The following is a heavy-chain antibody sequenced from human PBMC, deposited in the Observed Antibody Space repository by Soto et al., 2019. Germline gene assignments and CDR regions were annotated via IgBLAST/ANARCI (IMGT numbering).Heavy chain of an antibody. J-gene: IGHJ4*02. CDR1: GGSFTGYY. CDR2: INHSGFT. CDR3: ARGHGRFAH. Sequence: SETLSLTCDVSGGSFTGYYWSWIRQPPGKGLEWIGEINHSGFTNYNPSLTGRVTISLDTSKSQFSLKLSPLTAADTAFYFCARGHGRFAHWGQGTLVTVSS. V-gene: IGHV4-34*01.